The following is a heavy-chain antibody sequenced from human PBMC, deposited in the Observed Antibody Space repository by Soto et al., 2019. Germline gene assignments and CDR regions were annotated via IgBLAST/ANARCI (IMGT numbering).Heavy chain of an antibody. Sequence: QVQLVQSGAEVRKPGSSVKVSCRASGCTFSDFTVTWVRQAPGQGLEWMGGIIPILEATKYAQTFQDRVTFTADESTSTVFMELSSLRSEDTAVYFCATSYCGNECQPNRAFYYFGWDVWGQGTTVTVSS. CDR1: GCTFSDFT. D-gene: IGHD2-21*01. CDR2: IIPILEAT. V-gene: IGHV1-69*01. J-gene: IGHJ6*02. CDR3: ATSYCGNECQPNRAFYYFGWDV.